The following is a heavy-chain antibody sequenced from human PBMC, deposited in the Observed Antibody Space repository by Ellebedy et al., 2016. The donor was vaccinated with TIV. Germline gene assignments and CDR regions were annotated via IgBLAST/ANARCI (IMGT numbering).Heavy chain of an antibody. CDR3: ARVHCSITTCDYYYMDV. CDR1: GGSASRYF. Sequence: GSLRLSXTVSGGSASRYFWSWIRQPAGKGLEWIGRIFTSGSFNYNPSLMSRVTMSLVTSKNQISLRLNSVTAADTAVYYCARVHCSITTCDYYYMDVWGKGTTVTVSS. V-gene: IGHV4-4*07. D-gene: IGHD1-1*01. J-gene: IGHJ6*03. CDR2: IFTSGSF.